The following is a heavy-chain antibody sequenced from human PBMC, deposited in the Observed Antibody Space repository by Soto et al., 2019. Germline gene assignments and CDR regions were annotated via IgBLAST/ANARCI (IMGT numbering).Heavy chain of an antibody. CDR1: GGTFSSYA. Sequence: QVQLVQSGAEVTKPGSSVKVSCKASGGTFSSYAISWVRQAPGQGLEWMGGIIPIFGTANYAQKFQGRVTITADESTSTAYMELSSLRSEDTAVYYCASLRWVRGVISRYGMDVWGQGTTVTVSS. CDR3: ASLRWVRGVISRYGMDV. CDR2: IIPIFGTA. V-gene: IGHV1-69*01. J-gene: IGHJ6*02. D-gene: IGHD3-10*01.